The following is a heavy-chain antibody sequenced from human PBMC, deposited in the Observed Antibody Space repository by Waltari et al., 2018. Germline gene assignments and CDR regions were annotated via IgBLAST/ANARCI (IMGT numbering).Heavy chain of an antibody. CDR1: GFTFSTYW. CDR2: IKREGTES. V-gene: IGHV3-7*03. Sequence: EAQLVESGGALVPPGGSLRLTCAASGFTFSTYWMSWIRQAPGKGLEWVANIKREGTESTYVDSVKGRFTISRDNAKNSRFLQMNNLRAEDTAVYYCARGDGPFDHWGLGTLVTVSS. J-gene: IGHJ4*02. CDR3: ARGDGPFDH.